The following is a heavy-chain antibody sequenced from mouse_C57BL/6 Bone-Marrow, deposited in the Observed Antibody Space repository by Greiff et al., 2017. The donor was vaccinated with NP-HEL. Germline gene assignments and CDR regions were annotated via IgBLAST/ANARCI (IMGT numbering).Heavy chain of an antibody. V-gene: IGHV2-9*01. Sequence: VKLVESGPGLVAPSQCLSITCTVSGFSLTSYGVDWVRQPPGKGLEWLGVIWGGGSTNYNSALMSRLSISKDNSKSQVFLKMNSLQTDDTAMYYFAARYYGSSSYAMDYWGQGTSVTVSS. CDR3: AARYYGSSSYAMDY. CDR2: IWGGGST. CDR1: GFSLTSYG. J-gene: IGHJ4*01. D-gene: IGHD1-1*01.